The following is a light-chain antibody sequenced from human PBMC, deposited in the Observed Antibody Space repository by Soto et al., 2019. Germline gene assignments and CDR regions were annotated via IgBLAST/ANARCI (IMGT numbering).Light chain of an antibody. Sequence: QSALTQPAPVSGSPGQSITISCTGTSHDVGAYDYVSWFQQHPGKAPKLMIYEVTNRPSGVSDRFSGSKSGNTASLTISALQAEDEADYYCSSYTSRSTLVFGGGTKLTVL. CDR1: SHDVGAYDY. CDR3: SSYTSRSTLV. CDR2: EVT. J-gene: IGLJ3*02. V-gene: IGLV2-14*01.